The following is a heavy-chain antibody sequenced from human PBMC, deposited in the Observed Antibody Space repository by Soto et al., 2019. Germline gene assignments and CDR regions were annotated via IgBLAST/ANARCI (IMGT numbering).Heavy chain of an antibody. CDR2: ILGGGGAT. D-gene: IGHD6-13*01. J-gene: IGHJ4*02. CDR1: GFTFSNFA. V-gene: IGHV3-23*01. Sequence: EVQLLESGGGLVQPGGSLRLSCAASGFTFSNFALSWVRQAPGKGPQWVSSILGGGGATFYADSVKGRFTISRDNSKNTLYLQMSSFRADDTAVYHCAKDHSISPEGVWGFDFWGRGTLVTVSS. CDR3: AKDHSISPEGVWGFDF.